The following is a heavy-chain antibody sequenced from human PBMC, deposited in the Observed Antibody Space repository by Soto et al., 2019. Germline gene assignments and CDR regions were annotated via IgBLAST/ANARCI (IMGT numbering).Heavy chain of an antibody. V-gene: IGHV3-11*01. J-gene: IGHJ5*02. D-gene: IGHD6-19*01. Sequence: QVQLVESGGALVKPGGSLRLSCVASGFTFSDYYMTWIRQAPGKGLECLSYISSRGSTIYYADSVKGRFTISRDNAKNTLYLQMNSMRAADTAVYYCARDPVEVAGGDRWGQGTLVTVSS. CDR3: ARDPVEVAGGDR. CDR2: ISSRGSTI. CDR1: GFTFSDYY.